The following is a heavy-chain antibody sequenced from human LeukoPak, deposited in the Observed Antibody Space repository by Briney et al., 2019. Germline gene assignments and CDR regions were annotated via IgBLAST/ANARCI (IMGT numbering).Heavy chain of an antibody. Sequence: GGSLRLSCVASGFIFDNHGMSWVRQTPGKGLEWVSAINWNGGSTAYEDSVKGRFTISRDNAKNSLYLQMNSLRAEDTALYYCARHYKTSYYEWFDFWGQGTLVTVSS. V-gene: IGHV3-20*04. CDR3: ARHYKTSYYEWFDF. CDR1: GFIFDNHG. D-gene: IGHD3-3*01. J-gene: IGHJ4*02. CDR2: INWNGGST.